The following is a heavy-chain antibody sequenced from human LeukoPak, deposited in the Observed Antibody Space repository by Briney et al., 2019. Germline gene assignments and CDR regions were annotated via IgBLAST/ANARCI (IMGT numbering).Heavy chain of an antibody. Sequence: GGSLRLSCAAPGFTFSSYSMNWVRQAPGKGLEWVSSISSSSSYIYYADSVKGRFTISRDSAKNSLYLQMNSLRAEDTAVYYCARDDQLTDAFDIWGQGTMVTVSS. V-gene: IGHV3-21*01. J-gene: IGHJ3*02. CDR1: GFTFSSYS. CDR3: ARDDQLTDAFDI. D-gene: IGHD3-9*01. CDR2: ISSSSSYI.